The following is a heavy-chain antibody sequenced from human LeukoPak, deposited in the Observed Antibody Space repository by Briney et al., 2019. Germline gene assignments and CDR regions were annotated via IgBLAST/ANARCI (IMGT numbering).Heavy chain of an antibody. CDR3: AGDPNRSYFDH. CDR2: ISSDGSNE. J-gene: IGHJ4*02. D-gene: IGHD1-14*01. Sequence: PGRSLRLSCAASGFAFSTYSMHWVRQAPGKGLKWLALISSDGSNENFADFVKGRFTISRDNSKNTLYLQMNSLRSEDTAIYYCAGDPNRSYFDHWGQGTLVTVSS. CDR1: GFAFSTYS. V-gene: IGHV3-30*01.